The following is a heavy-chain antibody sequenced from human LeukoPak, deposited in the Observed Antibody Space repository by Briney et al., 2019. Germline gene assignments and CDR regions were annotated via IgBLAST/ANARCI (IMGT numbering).Heavy chain of an antibody. Sequence: ASVKVSCKASGYTFTSYAMNWVRQAPGQGLEWMGWINTNTGNPTYAQGFTGRFVFSLDTSVSTAYLQISSLKAEDTAVYYCARGRITIFGVVKNWFDPWGQGTLVTVSS. CDR3: ARGRITIFGVVKNWFDP. J-gene: IGHJ5*02. CDR1: GYTFTSYA. V-gene: IGHV7-4-1*02. CDR2: INTNTGNP. D-gene: IGHD3-3*01.